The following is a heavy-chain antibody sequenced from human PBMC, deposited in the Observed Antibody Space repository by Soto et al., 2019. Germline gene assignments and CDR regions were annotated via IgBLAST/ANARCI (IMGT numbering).Heavy chain of an antibody. CDR1: GLSLRTTGVG. J-gene: IGHJ6*02. CDR3: VQSRCGGDCLEIYSSHAYNGLDV. V-gene: IGHV2-5*02. CDR2: LCWDDDK. D-gene: IGHD2-21*02. Sequence: QVTLKESGPTLVKPTQTLTLTCTVSGLSLRTTGVGVGWVRQPPGKALEWLALLCWDDDKRYSPSLRSRLTMAKDICEKQVVLTMTNMDTVDTATYYCVQSRCGGDCLEIYSSHAYNGLDVWGQGTTVTVSS.